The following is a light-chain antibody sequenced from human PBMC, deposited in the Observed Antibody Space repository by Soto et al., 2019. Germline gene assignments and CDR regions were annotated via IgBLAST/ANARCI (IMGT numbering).Light chain of an antibody. V-gene: IGLV2-8*01. CDR3: SSYAGNNNFV. J-gene: IGLJ1*01. Sequence: QSALTQPPSASGSPVQSVTISCTGTSSDVGGYNSVSWYQQHPGKAPKLMIYEVSQRPSGVPDRFSASKSGNTASLTVSGLQAEDGADYYCSSYAGNNNFVFGTGTKLTVL. CDR2: EVS. CDR1: SSDVGGYNS.